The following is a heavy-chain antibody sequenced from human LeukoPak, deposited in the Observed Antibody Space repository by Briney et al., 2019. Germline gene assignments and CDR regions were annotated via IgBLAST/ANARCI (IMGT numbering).Heavy chain of an antibody. J-gene: IGHJ5*02. CDR1: GFTFSDHY. Sequence: GGSLRLSCAASGFTFSDHYMDWVRQAPGKGLEWVGRSRNKVDSYTTEYAASVKGRFTISRDDSKKSLYLQMTSLKTEDTAVYYCGRENCRGGNCNRLVDQWGQGTLVTVSS. D-gene: IGHD2-15*01. V-gene: IGHV3-72*01. CDR2: SRNKVDSYTT. CDR3: GRENCRGGNCNRLVDQ.